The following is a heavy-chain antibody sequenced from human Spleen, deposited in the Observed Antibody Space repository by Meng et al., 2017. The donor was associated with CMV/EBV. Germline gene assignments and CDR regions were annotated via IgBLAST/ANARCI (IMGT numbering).Heavy chain of an antibody. D-gene: IGHD3-22*01. CDR2: ISSSSTTE. Sequence: GESLKISCAASGFTFSDFHLTWIRQAPGKGLEWVSSISSSSTTEYYADSVRGRFTISRDNAKNSLYLQMNSLRAEDTAVYYCAKDCYDSSGWWDLDYWGQGTLVTVSS. V-gene: IGHV3-11*01. CDR1: GFTFSDFH. J-gene: IGHJ4*02. CDR3: AKDCYDSSGWWDLDY.